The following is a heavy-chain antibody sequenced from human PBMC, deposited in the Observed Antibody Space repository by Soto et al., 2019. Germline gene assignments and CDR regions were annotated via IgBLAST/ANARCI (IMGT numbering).Heavy chain of an antibody. J-gene: IGHJ3*02. CDR1: GFTFSSYA. V-gene: IGHV3-30-3*01. CDR2: ISYDGSNK. CDR3: ARDLHYYESSGYLWVDAFDI. Sequence: QVQLVESGGGVVQPGRSLRLSCAASGFTFSSYAMHWVRQAPGKGLEWVAVISYDGSNKYYADSVKGRFTISRDNSKNTLYLQMNSLRAEDTAVYYCARDLHYYESSGYLWVDAFDIWGQGTMVTVSS. D-gene: IGHD3-22*01.